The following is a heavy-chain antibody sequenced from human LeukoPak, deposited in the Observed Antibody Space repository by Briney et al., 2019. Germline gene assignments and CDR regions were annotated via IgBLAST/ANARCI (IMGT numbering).Heavy chain of an antibody. CDR3: GKGINTAPYYGMDV. V-gene: IGHV3-9*01. Sequence: PGGSLRLSCAASGFTFDDYAMHWVRQAPGKGLEWVSGISWNSGSIGYADSVKGRFTISRDNAKNSLYLQMNSLRAEDTALYYCGKGINTAPYYGMDVWGQGTTVTVSS. J-gene: IGHJ6*02. D-gene: IGHD2-2*02. CDR2: ISWNSGSI. CDR1: GFTFDDYA.